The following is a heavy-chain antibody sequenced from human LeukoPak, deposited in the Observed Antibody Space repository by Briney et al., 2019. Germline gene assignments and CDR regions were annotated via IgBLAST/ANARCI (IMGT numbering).Heavy chain of an antibody. CDR1: GYTFSDYY. CDR2: IHPNSGGT. Sequence: GASVKVSCKASGYTFSDYYMHWVRQAPGQGLEWMGWIHPNSGGTNYAQKFQGRVTMTRDTSISTAYMELSRLRSDDTAVYYCARGLRYCSSTSCYGGAVAGPFDYWGQGTLVTVSS. D-gene: IGHD2-2*01. V-gene: IGHV1-2*02. J-gene: IGHJ4*02. CDR3: ARGLRYCSSTSCYGGAVAGPFDY.